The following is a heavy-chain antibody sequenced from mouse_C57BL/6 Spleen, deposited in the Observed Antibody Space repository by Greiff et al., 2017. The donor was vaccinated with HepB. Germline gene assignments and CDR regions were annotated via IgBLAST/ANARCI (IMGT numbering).Heavy chain of an antibody. CDR1: GYAFSSSW. CDR2: IYPGDGDI. V-gene: IGHV1-82*01. D-gene: IGHD2-4*01. Sequence: QVQLQQSGPELVKPGASVKISCKASGYAFSSSWMNWVKQRPGKGLEWIGRIYPGDGDINYNGKFKGKATLTADKSSSTAYMQLSSLTSEDSAVYFCAREDYDGGGFAYWGQGTLVTVFA. J-gene: IGHJ3*01. CDR3: AREDYDGGGFAY.